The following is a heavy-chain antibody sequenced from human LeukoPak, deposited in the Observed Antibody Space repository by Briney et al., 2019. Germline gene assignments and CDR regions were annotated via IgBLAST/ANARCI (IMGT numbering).Heavy chain of an antibody. V-gene: IGHV1-2*02. CDR2: INPNSGDT. D-gene: IGHD6-13*01. CDR1: GYTFTGYY. Sequence: ASVKVSCKASGYTFTGYYIHWVRQAPGQRLEWMGWINPNSGDTDYAQRFRGRVTMTRDTSISTAFMEPRRLMSDDTAIYYCARGSPLAATGSGLTSWGQGTLVTVSS. J-gene: IGHJ5*02. CDR3: ARGSPLAATGSGLTS.